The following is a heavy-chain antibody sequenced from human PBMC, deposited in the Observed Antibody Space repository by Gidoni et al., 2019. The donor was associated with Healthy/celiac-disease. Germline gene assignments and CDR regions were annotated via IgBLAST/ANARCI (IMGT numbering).Heavy chain of an antibody. D-gene: IGHD6-13*01. J-gene: IGHJ4*02. Sequence: EVQRVESGGGLVQPGGSRRLSGAASGVTFSSDWVSWDRQAHGQGLEGVANIKRYVSENSYVDSVNGRFTISRDNAKSSLSLQMPCLLAEHTAVYYCAHRWVLPRIAAAPFDYWGQGTLVPVSS. CDR1: GVTFSSDW. CDR2: IKRYVSEN. V-gene: IGHV3-7*02. CDR3: AHRWVLPRIAAAPFDY.